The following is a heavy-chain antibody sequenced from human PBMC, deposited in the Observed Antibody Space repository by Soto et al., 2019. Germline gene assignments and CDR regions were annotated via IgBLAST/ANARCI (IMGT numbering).Heavy chain of an antibody. CDR2: ISGSGGST. D-gene: IGHD2-15*01. V-gene: IGHV3-23*01. CDR3: AKIRAPLDSVYYYYGMDV. Sequence: EVQLLESGGGLVQPGGSLRLSCAASGFTFSGYAMSWVRQAPGKGLEWVSAISGSGGSTYYADSVKGRFTISRDNSKNTLYLQMNSLRAEDTAVYYCAKIRAPLDSVYYYYGMDVWGQGTTVTVSS. J-gene: IGHJ6*02. CDR1: GFTFSGYA.